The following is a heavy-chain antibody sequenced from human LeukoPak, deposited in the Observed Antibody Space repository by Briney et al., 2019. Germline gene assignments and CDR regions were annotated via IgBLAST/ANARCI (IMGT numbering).Heavy chain of an antibody. D-gene: IGHD3-22*01. J-gene: IGHJ4*02. CDR1: GFTFNNYA. Sequence: GGSLRLSCAASGFTFNNYAMSWVRQAPGKGLEWVSAISGSGGSTYYADSVKGRFTISRDNSKNTLYLQMNSLRAEDTAVYYCAKAPDYDSSGYYYYFDYWGQGTLVTVSS. V-gene: IGHV3-23*01. CDR3: AKAPDYDSSGYYYYFDY. CDR2: ISGSGGST.